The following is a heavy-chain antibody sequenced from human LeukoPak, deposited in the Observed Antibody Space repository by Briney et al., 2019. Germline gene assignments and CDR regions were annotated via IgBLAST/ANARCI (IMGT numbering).Heavy chain of an antibody. CDR3: AGLGIAAAGKDY. Sequence: SETLSLTCTVSGYSISSGYYWGWIRQPPGKWLEWIGSIYHSGSTYYNPSLKSRVTISVDTSKNQFSLKLSSVTAADTAVYYCAGLGIAAAGKDYWGQGTLVTVSS. V-gene: IGHV4-38-2*02. J-gene: IGHJ4*02. D-gene: IGHD6-13*01. CDR2: IYHSGST. CDR1: GYSISSGYY.